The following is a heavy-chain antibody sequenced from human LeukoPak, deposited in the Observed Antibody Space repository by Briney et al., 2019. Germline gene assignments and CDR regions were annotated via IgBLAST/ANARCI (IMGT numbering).Heavy chain of an antibody. CDR3: AKDSSGDS. CDR2: ISYDGSNK. CDR1: GFTFSSYG. V-gene: IGHV3-30*18. D-gene: IGHD3-22*01. J-gene: IGHJ4*02. Sequence: GGSLRLSCAASGFTFSSYGMHWVRQAPGKGLEWVAVISYDGSNKYYADSVKGRFTISRDNSKNTLYLQMNSLRAEDTAVYYCAKDSSGDSWGQGTLVTVSS.